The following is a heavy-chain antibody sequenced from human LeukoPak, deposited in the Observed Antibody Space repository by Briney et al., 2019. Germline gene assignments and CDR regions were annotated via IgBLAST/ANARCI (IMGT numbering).Heavy chain of an antibody. CDR2: ISGNGGRT. V-gene: IGHV3-23*01. D-gene: IGHD3-16*01. CDR3: ARMSPHITYGGYFDY. CDR1: GFTFSNYA. J-gene: IGHJ4*02. Sequence: GGSLRLSCAASGFTFSNYAMSWVRQAPGKGLEWVSVISGNGGRTHYADSVKGRFTISRDNSKNTLYLQMNSLRAEDTAVYYCARMSPHITYGGYFDYWGQGTLVTVSS.